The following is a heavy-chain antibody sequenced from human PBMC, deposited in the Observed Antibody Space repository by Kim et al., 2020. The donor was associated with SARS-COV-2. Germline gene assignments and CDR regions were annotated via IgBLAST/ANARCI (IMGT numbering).Heavy chain of an antibody. Sequence: SVKGRLTISRDNSKNTLYLQMNSLRAEDTAVYYCAKDPPLRAAAGTEAYWGQGTLVTVSS. V-gene: IGHV3-23*01. J-gene: IGHJ4*02. D-gene: IGHD6-13*01. CDR3: AKDPPLRAAAGTEAY.